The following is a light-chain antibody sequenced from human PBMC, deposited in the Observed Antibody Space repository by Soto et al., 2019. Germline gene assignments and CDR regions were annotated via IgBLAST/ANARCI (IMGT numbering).Light chain of an antibody. J-gene: IGKJ3*01. CDR2: DVS. Sequence: EIVLTQSPATLSLSPGERATLSCRASQSVDRYLAWYQQKPGQAPRLLIYDVSKRATGIPARFSGSGSGTDFTLIISSLEPEDFAVYYCQQRTDWPRFTFGTGTKVHV. CDR1: QSVDRY. CDR3: QQRTDWPRFT. V-gene: IGKV3-11*01.